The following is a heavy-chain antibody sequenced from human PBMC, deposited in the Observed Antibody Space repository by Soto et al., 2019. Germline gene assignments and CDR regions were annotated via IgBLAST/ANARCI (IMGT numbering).Heavy chain of an antibody. Sequence: QVQLVESGGGVVQPGRSLRLSCAASGFTFSSYGMHWVRQAPGKGLEGVAVIWYDGSNKYYADSVKGRCTISRDNSKNTLFLQMNSLRAEDTAAYYCARDLLQYSSVWDLDPWGQGTLVTVSS. CDR1: GFTFSSYG. J-gene: IGHJ5*02. D-gene: IGHD6-19*01. V-gene: IGHV3-33*01. CDR3: ARDLLQYSSVWDLDP. CDR2: IWYDGSNK.